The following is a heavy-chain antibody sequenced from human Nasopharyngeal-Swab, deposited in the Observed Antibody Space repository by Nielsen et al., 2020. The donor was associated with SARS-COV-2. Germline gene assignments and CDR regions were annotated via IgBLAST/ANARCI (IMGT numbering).Heavy chain of an antibody. V-gene: IGHV1-46*01. J-gene: IGHJ6*02. Sequence: ASVKVSCKASGYTFTSYYMHWVRQAPGQGLEWMGIINPSGGSTSSAQKFQGRVTMTRDTSTSTVYMELSSLRSDDTAVYYCARDRRALHPYYYYYGMDVWGQGTTVTVSS. CDR1: GYTFTSYY. CDR2: INPSGGST. CDR3: ARDRRALHPYYYYYGMDV. D-gene: IGHD4-11*01.